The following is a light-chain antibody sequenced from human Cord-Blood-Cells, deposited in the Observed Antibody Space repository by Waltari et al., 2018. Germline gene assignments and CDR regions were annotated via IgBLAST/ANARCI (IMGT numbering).Light chain of an antibody. CDR3: QQSYSTPLT. CDR1: QSLSSY. Sequence: DIQMTQSPPSLSASLGHRVTITCRASQSLSSYLNWYQQKPGKAPKLLIYAVSSLDSGVPSRFSGSGSGTDFTLTISSLQPEDVAAYYCQQSYSTPLTFGGGTKVEIK. V-gene: IGKV1-39*01. J-gene: IGKJ4*01. CDR2: AVS.